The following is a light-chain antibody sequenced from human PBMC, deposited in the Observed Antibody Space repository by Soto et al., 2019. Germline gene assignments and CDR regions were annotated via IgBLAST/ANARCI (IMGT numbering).Light chain of an antibody. CDR2: AAS. V-gene: IGKV3-20*01. J-gene: IGKJ1*01. Sequence: ETVLTQSPVTLALSPGVRVTLSCRASQSVTYRYLAWYQQKPGQAPRLLIYAASTRATGIPDRFSGSGSGTDFTFTISRLEPGDFAVYYCQQYGSSPWTFGHGTKVDIK. CDR1: QSVTYRY. CDR3: QQYGSSPWT.